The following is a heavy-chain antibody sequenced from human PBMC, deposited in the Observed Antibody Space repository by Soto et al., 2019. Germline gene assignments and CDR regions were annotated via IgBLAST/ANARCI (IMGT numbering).Heavy chain of an antibody. CDR1: GDSVSSKSAA. J-gene: IGHJ4*02. CDR2: TYYTSKWYN. D-gene: IGHD4-17*01. CDR3: ARMYGVYVDY. V-gene: IGHV6-1*01. Sequence: SPTLSLTCAISGDSVSSKSAAWNWIRQSPSRGLEWLGRTYYTSKWYNDYAVSVKSRITINPDIYKNQFSLQLNSVNPEDTTLYFCARMYGVYVDYWGQGTLVTVSS.